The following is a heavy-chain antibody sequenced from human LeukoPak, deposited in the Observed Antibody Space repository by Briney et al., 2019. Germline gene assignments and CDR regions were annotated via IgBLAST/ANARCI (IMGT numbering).Heavy chain of an antibody. CDR1: GFTFSTYS. CDR2: ITISSTYI. D-gene: IGHD1-1*01. Sequence: GGSLRLSCAASGFTFSTYSMSWVRQAPGKGLEWVSSITISSTYIHYADSVKGRFTVSRDNAKNSLYLQMNSLRAEDTAVYYCARVGTLSKGYYYHMDVWGKGTTVTVSS. V-gene: IGHV3-21*01. CDR3: ARVGTLSKGYYYHMDV. J-gene: IGHJ6*03.